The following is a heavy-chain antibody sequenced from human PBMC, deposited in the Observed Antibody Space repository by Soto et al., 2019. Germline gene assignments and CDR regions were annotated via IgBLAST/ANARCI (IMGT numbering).Heavy chain of an antibody. D-gene: IGHD5-18*01. CDR3: ARIPVHSYGPYYFDY. J-gene: IGHJ4*02. CDR1: GFSLSNARMG. V-gene: IGHV2-26*01. CDR2: IFSNDEK. Sequence: QVTLKESGPLLVKPTETLTLTCTVSGFSLSNARMGVSWIRQPPGKALEWLAHIFSNDEKSYSTSLKSRLTISKDTSKSQVVLTMTNMDPVDTATYYCARIPVHSYGPYYFDYWGQGTLVTVSS.